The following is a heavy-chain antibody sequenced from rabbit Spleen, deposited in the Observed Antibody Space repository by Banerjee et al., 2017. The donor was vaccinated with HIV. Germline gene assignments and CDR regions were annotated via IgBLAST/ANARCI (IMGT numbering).Heavy chain of an antibody. CDR3: ARGERFSVGFSAFGIYLDL. V-gene: IGHV1S40*01. CDR2: IDTSSLNT. Sequence: QSLEESGGDLVKPGASLTLTCKASGFDFSSSYYMCWVHQAPGKGLELIACIDTSSLNTADATWAKGRFTISKTSSTTVTLQMTSLTAADTAMYFCARGERFSVGFSAFGIYLDLWGPGTLVTVS. CDR1: GFDFSSSYY. D-gene: IGHD7-1*01. J-gene: IGHJ4*01.